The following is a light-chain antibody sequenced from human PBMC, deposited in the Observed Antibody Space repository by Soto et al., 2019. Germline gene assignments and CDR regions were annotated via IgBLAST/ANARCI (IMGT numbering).Light chain of an antibody. J-gene: IGKJ2*01. Sequence: DIQMSQSPSSLSASVRDRVTITCRASQTISRYLNWYQHKPGKAPKLLIFAASSLQSGVPSRFRGSGSGTDFTLTISSLQLEDFATYYCQQSYSTPYTFGQGTKLEIK. CDR3: QQSYSTPYT. CDR1: QTISRY. V-gene: IGKV1-39*01. CDR2: AAS.